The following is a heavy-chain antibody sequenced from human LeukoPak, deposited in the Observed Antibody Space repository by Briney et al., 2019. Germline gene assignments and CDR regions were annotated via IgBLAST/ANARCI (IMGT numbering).Heavy chain of an antibody. V-gene: IGHV3-48*01. CDR1: GFTFSSYS. CDR3: AREDLITMIVVVSSAFDI. CDR2: ISSSSSTI. D-gene: IGHD3-22*01. J-gene: IGHJ3*02. Sequence: GGSLRLSCAASGFTFSSYSMNWVRQAPGKGLEWVSYISSSSSTIYYADSVKGRFTISRDNAKNSLYLQMNSLRAEDTAVYYCAREDLITMIVVVSSAFDIWGQGTMVTVSS.